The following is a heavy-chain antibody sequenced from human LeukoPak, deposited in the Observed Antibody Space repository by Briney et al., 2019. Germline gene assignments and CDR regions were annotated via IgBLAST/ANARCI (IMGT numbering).Heavy chain of an antibody. CDR3: ARGSQEQQLVSRAGAYFDY. CDR1: GGSFSGYY. J-gene: IGHJ4*02. Sequence: SETLSLTCAVYGGSFSGYYWSWIRQPPGKGLEWIGEINHSGSTNYNPSLKSRVTISVDTSKNQFSLKLSSLTAADTAVYYCARGSQEQQLVSRAGAYFDYWGQGTLVTVSP. D-gene: IGHD6-13*01. V-gene: IGHV4-34*01. CDR2: INHSGST.